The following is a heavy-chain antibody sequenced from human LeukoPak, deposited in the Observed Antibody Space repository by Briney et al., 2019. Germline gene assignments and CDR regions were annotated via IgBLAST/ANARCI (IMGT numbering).Heavy chain of an antibody. J-gene: IGHJ6*02. V-gene: IGHV1-18*01. CDR1: GYTITTYG. D-gene: IGHD3-9*01. Sequence: ASVKVSCKASGYTITTYGITWVRQAPGQGPEWMGWISTYNGNTNYAQKFQGRVTMTTDTSTSTAYMELRSLRSDDTAVYYCARMGHYEILTGYSNYYGMDVWGQGTTVTVSS. CDR2: ISTYNGNT. CDR3: ARMGHYEILTGYSNYYGMDV.